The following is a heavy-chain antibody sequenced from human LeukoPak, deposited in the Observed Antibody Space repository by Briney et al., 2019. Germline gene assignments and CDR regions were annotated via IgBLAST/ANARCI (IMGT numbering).Heavy chain of an antibody. V-gene: IGHV3-30-3*01. D-gene: IGHD6-19*01. CDR3: ARDPGWGIAVAGPGEFDP. J-gene: IGHJ5*02. Sequence: PGGSLRLSCAASGFTFSSYAMHWVRQAPGKGLEWVAVISYDGSNKYYADSVKGRFTISRDNSKNTLYLQMNSLRAEDTAVYYCARDPGWGIAVAGPGEFDPWGQGTLVTVSS. CDR2: ISYDGSNK. CDR1: GFTFSSYA.